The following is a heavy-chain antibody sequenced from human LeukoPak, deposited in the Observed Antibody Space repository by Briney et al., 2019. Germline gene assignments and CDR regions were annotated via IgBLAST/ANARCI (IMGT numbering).Heavy chain of an antibody. CDR1: GGSISSYY. J-gene: IGHJ4*02. CDR2: IYYSGST. CDR3: ARQGDEITMIVVVAPFDY. V-gene: IGHV4-59*08. Sequence: SETLSLTCTVSGGSISSYYWSWIRQPPGKGLEWIGYIYYSGSTNYNPSLKSRVTISVDTSKNQFSLKLSSVTAADTAVYYCARQGDEITMIVVVAPFDYWGQGTLVTVSS. D-gene: IGHD3-22*01.